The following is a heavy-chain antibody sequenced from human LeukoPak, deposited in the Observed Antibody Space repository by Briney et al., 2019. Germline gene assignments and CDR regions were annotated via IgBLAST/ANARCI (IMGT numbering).Heavy chain of an antibody. J-gene: IGHJ4*02. Sequence: GGSLRLSCAASGFTVSSIYMSWVRQAPGKGLEWVSVIYSGGCTYYADSVKGRFTISRDNSKNTLYLQMNSLRAEDTAVYYCARERKSGRRIFDYWGQGTLVTVSS. V-gene: IGHV3-53*01. CDR2: IYSGGCT. CDR1: GFTVSSIY. CDR3: ARERKSGRRIFDY. D-gene: IGHD3-3*01.